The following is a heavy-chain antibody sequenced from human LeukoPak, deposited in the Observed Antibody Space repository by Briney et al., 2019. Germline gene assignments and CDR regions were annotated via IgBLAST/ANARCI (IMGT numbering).Heavy chain of an antibody. J-gene: IGHJ3*02. CDR1: GGSISSYY. V-gene: IGHV4-59*01. Sequence: SXTLSLTCTVSGGSISSYYWSWIRQPPGKGLEWVGYIYYSGSTNYNASLKKGVTISVDTSKKKFSLKLSSVTAADTAVYYCARVHPGFYGDWVDAFDIWGQGTMVTVSS. CDR2: IYYSGST. D-gene: IGHD4-17*01. CDR3: ARVHPGFYGDWVDAFDI.